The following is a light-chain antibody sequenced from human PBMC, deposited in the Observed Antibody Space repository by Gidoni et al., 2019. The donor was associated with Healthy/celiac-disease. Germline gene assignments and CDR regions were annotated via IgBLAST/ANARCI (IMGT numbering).Light chain of an antibody. CDR3: QQYGSSPYT. J-gene: IGKJ2*01. CDR2: GAS. CDR1: QSVSSSY. Sequence: EIVLTQSPGTLSLSPGERATLPCRASQSVSSSYLAWDQQKPGQAPRLLIYGASSRATDIPDRFSGSGSGTDFTLTISRLEPEDFAVYYCQQYGSSPYTFGQGTKLEIK. V-gene: IGKV3-20*01.